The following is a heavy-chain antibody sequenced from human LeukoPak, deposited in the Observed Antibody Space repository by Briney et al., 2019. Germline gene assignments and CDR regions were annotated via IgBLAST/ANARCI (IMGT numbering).Heavy chain of an antibody. CDR3: ARSIAVAGTFDY. V-gene: IGHV1-18*01. CDR1: GYTFSRYG. J-gene: IGHJ4*02. CDR2: ISAYNGNT. D-gene: IGHD6-19*01. Sequence: ASGKVSCKASGYTFSRYGISWVRQAPGQGLEWMGWISAYNGNTNYAQKLQGRVTMTTDTSTSTAYMELRSLRSDDTAVYYCARSIAVAGTFDYWGQGTLVTVSS.